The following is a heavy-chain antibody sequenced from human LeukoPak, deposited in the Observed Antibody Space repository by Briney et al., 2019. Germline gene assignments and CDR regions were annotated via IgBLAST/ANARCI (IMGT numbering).Heavy chain of an antibody. CDR3: ARGSGWYGDYFDY. CDR2: INHSGST. J-gene: IGHJ4*02. CDR1: GGSFSGYY. Sequence: SETLSLTCAVYGGSFSGYYWSWIRQPPGKGLEWIGEINHSGSTNYNPSLKSRVTISVDTSKNQFSLKLSSVTAADTAVYYCARGSGWYGDYFDYWGQGTLVTVSS. D-gene: IGHD6-19*01. V-gene: IGHV4-34*01.